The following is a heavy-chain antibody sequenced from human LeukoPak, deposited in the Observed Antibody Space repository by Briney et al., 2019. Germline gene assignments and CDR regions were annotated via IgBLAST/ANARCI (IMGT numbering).Heavy chain of an antibody. D-gene: IGHD4-23*01. CDR3: ARGYLDYGGNSGFDY. V-gene: IGHV4-4*07. Sequence: SETLSLTCTVSGGSISSYYWSWIRQPAGRGLEWIGRIYTSGSTNYNPSLKSRVTMSVDTSKNQFSLKLSSVTAADTAVYYCARGYLDYGGNSGFDYWGQGTLVTVPS. J-gene: IGHJ4*02. CDR1: GGSISSYY. CDR2: IYTSGST.